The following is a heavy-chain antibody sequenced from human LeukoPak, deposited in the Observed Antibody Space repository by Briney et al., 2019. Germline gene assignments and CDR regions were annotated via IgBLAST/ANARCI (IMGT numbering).Heavy chain of an antibody. J-gene: IGHJ6*04. CDR3: ARDSPHGMDV. CDR2: ISPYNNAT. Sequence: ASVKVSCKTSGYTFVTYTMSWVRQAPGQGLEWLGWISPYNNATKYSQRLQGRVTVTADTSTSTGYLDLRSLTSDGTAVYYCARDSPHGMDVWGKGTTVIVSS. CDR1: GYTFVTYT. V-gene: IGHV1-18*01.